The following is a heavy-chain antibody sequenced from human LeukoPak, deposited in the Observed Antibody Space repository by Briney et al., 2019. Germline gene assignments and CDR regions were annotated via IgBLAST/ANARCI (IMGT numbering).Heavy chain of an antibody. CDR3: ARGLGAAARSNYFDY. V-gene: IGHV4-59*08. D-gene: IGHD6-6*01. CDR2: IYYRGST. Sequence: PSETLSLTCTVSGGSISSYYWSWIRQPPGKGLEWIGYIYYRGSTNYNPSLKSRVTISVDTSKNQFSLKLSSVTAADTAVYYCARGLGAAARSNYFDYWGKGTLVTVSS. J-gene: IGHJ4*02. CDR1: GGSISSYY.